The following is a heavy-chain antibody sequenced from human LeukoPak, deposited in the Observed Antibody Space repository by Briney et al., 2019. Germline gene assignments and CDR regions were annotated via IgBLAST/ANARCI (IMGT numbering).Heavy chain of an antibody. V-gene: IGHV4-34*01. J-gene: IGHJ4*02. D-gene: IGHD1-26*01. CDR1: GGSFSGYY. Sequence: SETLSLTCAVYGGSFSGYYWSWIRQPPGKGLEWIGEINHGGSTNYNPSLKSRVTISVDTSKNQFSLKLSSVTAADTAVYYCASRGANRVDYWGQGTLVTVSS. CDR3: ASRGANRVDY. CDR2: INHGGST.